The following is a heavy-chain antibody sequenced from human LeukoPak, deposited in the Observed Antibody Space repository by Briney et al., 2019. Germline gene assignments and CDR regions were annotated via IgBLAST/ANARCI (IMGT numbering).Heavy chain of an antibody. J-gene: IGHJ4*02. D-gene: IGHD6-19*01. CDR1: GGSISSGGYS. CDR3: ARTGYSSGWYGY. Sequence: SETLSLTCAVSGGSISSGGYSWSWIRQPPGKGLEWIGSIYYSGSTYYNPSLKSRVTISVDTSKNQFSLKLSSVTAADTAVYYCARTGYSSGWYGYWGQGTLVTVSS. CDR2: IYYSGST. V-gene: IGHV4-30-2*03.